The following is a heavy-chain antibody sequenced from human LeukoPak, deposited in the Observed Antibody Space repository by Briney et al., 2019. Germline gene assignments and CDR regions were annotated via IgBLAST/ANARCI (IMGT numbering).Heavy chain of an antibody. J-gene: IGHJ4*02. CDR3: AKDSTLYYDFWSGYFADFDY. Sequence: PGGSLRLSCAASGFTFSSYAMSWVRQAPGKGLEWVSAISGSGGSTYYADSVKGRFTISRDNSKNTLYLQMNSLRAEDTAVYYCAKDSTLYYDFWSGYFADFDYWGQGTLVTVSS. V-gene: IGHV3-23*01. CDR2: ISGSGGST. D-gene: IGHD3-3*01. CDR1: GFTFSSYA.